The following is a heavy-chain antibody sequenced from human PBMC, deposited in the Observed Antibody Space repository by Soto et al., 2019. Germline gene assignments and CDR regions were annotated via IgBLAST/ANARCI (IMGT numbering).Heavy chain of an antibody. CDR2: MNSDGRTT. Sequence: GGSLRLSCAASGFNFGNNWMHWVRQAPGKGLEWVSRMNSDGRTTNYADSVKGRFTVSRDNAKNSLCLQMNSLRAEDTAVYYCSRSLKQRSWFDPWGQGTLVTVSS. V-gene: IGHV3-74*01. J-gene: IGHJ5*02. D-gene: IGHD6-25*01. CDR3: SRSLKQRSWFDP. CDR1: GFNFGNNW.